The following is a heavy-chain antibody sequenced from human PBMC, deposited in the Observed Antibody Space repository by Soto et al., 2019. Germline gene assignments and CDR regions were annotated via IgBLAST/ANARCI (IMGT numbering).Heavy chain of an antibody. CDR1: GGSISSYY. J-gene: IGHJ5*02. Sequence: PSETLSLTCTVSGGSISSYYWSWIRQPPGKGLEWIGYIYYSGSTNYNPSLKSRVTISVDTSKNQFSLKLSSVTAADTAVYYCARATGYSRSWRPRFDPWGQGTLVTVSS. CDR3: ARATGYSRSWRPRFDP. V-gene: IGHV4-59*01. D-gene: IGHD6-13*01. CDR2: IYYSGST.